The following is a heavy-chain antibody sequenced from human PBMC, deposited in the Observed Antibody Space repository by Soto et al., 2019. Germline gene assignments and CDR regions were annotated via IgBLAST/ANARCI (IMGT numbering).Heavy chain of an antibody. V-gene: IGHV4-30-2*01. Sequence: QLQLQESGSGLVKPSQTLSLTCAVSGGSISSGGYSWSWIRQPPGKGLEWIGYIYHSGSTYYNPSLKSRVTISVDRSKKQFSLKLSSVTAADTAVYYCAIDQRKDGMDVWGQGTTVTVSS. CDR3: AIDQRKDGMDV. CDR2: IYHSGST. J-gene: IGHJ6*02. CDR1: GGSISSGGYS.